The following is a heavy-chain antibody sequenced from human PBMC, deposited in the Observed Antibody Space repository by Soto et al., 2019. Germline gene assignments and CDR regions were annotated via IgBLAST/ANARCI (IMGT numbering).Heavy chain of an antibody. V-gene: IGHV4-34*01. CDR3: ARGGGYSSSWYLGYNWFDP. J-gene: IGHJ5*02. D-gene: IGHD6-13*01. Sequence: SETLSLTCAVYGGSFSGYYWSWIRQPPGKGLEWIGEINHSGSTNYNPSLKSRVTISVDTSKNQFSLKLSSVTAADTAVYYCARGGGYSSSWYLGYNWFDPWGQGTLVTV. CDR2: INHSGST. CDR1: GGSFSGYY.